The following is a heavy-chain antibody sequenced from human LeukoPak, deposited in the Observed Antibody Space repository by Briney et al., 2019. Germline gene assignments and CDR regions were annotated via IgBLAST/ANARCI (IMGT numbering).Heavy chain of an antibody. CDR1: GFTFSIYW. CDR2: INPDGSAK. CDR3: ASPLVESGDNVYFCL. V-gene: IGHV3-7*05. Sequence: PGGSLRLSCVASGFTFSIYWMSWVRHAPGEGLEWVANINPDGSAKAYVDSVKGRLTSSRDNAKKSLFMEMNSLKVKDTAVYYCASPLVESGDNVYFCLWGRGTLV. D-gene: IGHD2-21*01. J-gene: IGHJ2*01.